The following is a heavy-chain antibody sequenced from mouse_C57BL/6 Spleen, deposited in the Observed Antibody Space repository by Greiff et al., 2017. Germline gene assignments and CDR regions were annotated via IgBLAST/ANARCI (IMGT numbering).Heavy chain of an antibody. D-gene: IGHD3-3*01. CDR3: TRGRLGSFLYYFDY. Sequence: QVQLQQSGAELVRPGASVTLSCKASGYTFTDYEMHWVKQTPVHGLEWIGAIDPETGGTAYNQKFKGKAILTADKSSSTAYMELRSLTSEDSAVYYWTRGRLGSFLYYFDYWGQGTTLTVSS. CDR2: IDPETGGT. CDR1: GYTFTDYE. J-gene: IGHJ2*01. V-gene: IGHV1-15*01.